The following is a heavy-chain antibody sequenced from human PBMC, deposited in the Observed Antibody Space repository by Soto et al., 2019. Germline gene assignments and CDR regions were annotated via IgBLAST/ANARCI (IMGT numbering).Heavy chain of an antibody. D-gene: IGHD6-6*01. CDR3: AHGWQLGDGFDY. CDR2: IYWDDDK. CDR1: GFSLSTSGVG. Sequence: QITLKESGPTLVKPTQTLTLTCTFSGFSLSTSGVGVGWIRQPPGKALEWLALIYWDDDKRYSPSLKSRLTITKDTSKNQVVLTTTNMDPVDTATYYCAHGWQLGDGFDYWGQGTLVTVSS. V-gene: IGHV2-5*02. J-gene: IGHJ4*02.